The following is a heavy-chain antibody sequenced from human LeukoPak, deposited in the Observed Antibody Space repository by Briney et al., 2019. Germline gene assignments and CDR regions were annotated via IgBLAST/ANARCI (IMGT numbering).Heavy chain of an antibody. CDR3: ARVPPMGSPSNSDY. Sequence: GGSLRLSCAASGFNFNTYTMNWVRQAPGKGLEWVSSISSDSSYIYYADSVKGRFTISRDNAKNSLYLQMNSLRAEDTAVYYCARVPPMGSPSNSDYWGQGTLVTVSS. D-gene: IGHD6-6*01. CDR2: ISSDSSYI. J-gene: IGHJ4*02. V-gene: IGHV3-21*01. CDR1: GFNFNTYT.